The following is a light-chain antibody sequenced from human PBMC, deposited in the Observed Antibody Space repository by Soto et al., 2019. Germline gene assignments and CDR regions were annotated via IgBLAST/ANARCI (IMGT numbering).Light chain of an antibody. CDR1: SSDVGGYNY. CDR3: SSYTSSSTNYV. J-gene: IGLJ1*01. Sequence: QSVLTQPASVSGSPGQSITISCTGTSSDVGGYNYVSWYQQHPGKAPKLMIYDVSNRPSGVSNRFSGSKSGNTASLTISGLQAEDEADYYCSSYTSSSTNYVFGNGTKVTVL. V-gene: IGLV2-14*01. CDR2: DVS.